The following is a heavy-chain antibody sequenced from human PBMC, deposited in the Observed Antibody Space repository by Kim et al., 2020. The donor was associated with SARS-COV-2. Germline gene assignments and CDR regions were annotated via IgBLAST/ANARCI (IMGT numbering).Heavy chain of an antibody. J-gene: IGHJ4*02. CDR3: ARAYYYGSGSYIPFDY. CDR1: GFTFSSYA. V-gene: IGHV3-30*04. CDR2: ISYDGSNK. Sequence: GGSLRLSCAASGFTFSSYAMHWVRQAPGKGLEWVAVISYDGSNKYYADSVKGRFTISRDNSKNTLYLQMNSLRAEDTAVYYCARAYYYGSGSYIPFDYWGQGTLVTVSS. D-gene: IGHD3-10*01.